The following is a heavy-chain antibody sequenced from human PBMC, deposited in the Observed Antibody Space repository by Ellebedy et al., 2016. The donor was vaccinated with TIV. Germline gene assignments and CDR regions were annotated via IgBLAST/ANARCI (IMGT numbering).Heavy chain of an antibody. CDR2: ISYEGSST. CDR1: EFTFSNYP. CDR3: ARSWELLGAYFDY. Sequence: GESLKISXAASEFTFSNYPMHWVRQAPGKGLEWVSGISYEGSSTFYADSVKGRFTISRDNSKNTLYLQMESLRDEDTALYYCARSWELLGAYFDYWGQGTLVTVSS. V-gene: IGHV3-30-3*01. D-gene: IGHD1-26*01. J-gene: IGHJ4*02.